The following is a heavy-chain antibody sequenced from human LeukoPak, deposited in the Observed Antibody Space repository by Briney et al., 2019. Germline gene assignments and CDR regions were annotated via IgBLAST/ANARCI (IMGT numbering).Heavy chain of an antibody. CDR2: IAYDGSNK. Sequence: GGSLRLSSAASGFTFSTYVMHWGRQAPGKGLEWVAAIAYDGSNKYYAESVKGRFSISRDNSKNTLFLQMDSLRPEDTAVYYCARDRGTVGARPDAFDIWGQGTMVTVSS. J-gene: IGHJ3*02. CDR3: ARDRGTVGARPDAFDI. D-gene: IGHD1-26*01. CDR1: GFTFSTYV. V-gene: IGHV3-30-3*01.